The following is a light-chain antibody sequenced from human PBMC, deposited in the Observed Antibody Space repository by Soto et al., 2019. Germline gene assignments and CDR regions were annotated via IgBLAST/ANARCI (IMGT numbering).Light chain of an antibody. CDR3: SSYGHNETPCV. CDR2: ESS. J-gene: IGLJ3*02. V-gene: IGLV2-23*01. CDR1: SSDVGNYNL. Sequence: QSALTQPASVSGSPGQSIAISCTGTSSDVGNYNLVSWYQQHPGKAPKLLIYESSQRPPGVSDRFSSSKTGNTAYLTISGIQAEHTADDYYSSYGHNETPCVFGGATKRTVL.